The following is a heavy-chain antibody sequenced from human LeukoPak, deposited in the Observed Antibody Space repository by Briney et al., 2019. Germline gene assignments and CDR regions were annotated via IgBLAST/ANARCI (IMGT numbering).Heavy chain of an antibody. CDR2: IDPSDSYT. Sequence: GESLKIFCKGSGYRFTSYWISWVRQMPGKGLEWMGRIDPSDSYTNYSPSFQGHVTISADKSISTAYLQWSSLKASDNAMYYCAQSRITGTTDWFDPWGQGTLVTVSS. CDR3: AQSRITGTTDWFDP. D-gene: IGHD1-7*01. CDR1: GYRFTSYW. V-gene: IGHV5-10-1*01. J-gene: IGHJ5*02.